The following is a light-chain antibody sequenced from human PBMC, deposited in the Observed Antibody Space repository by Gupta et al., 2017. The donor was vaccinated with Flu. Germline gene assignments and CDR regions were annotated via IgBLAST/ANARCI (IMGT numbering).Light chain of an antibody. CDR3: SSYGGPKV. Sequence: QSALTQPPSASGSPGQSVAISCTGTSSNVGGYNYVSWYQQHPGKPPKLIIFDLNNRPSGVPDRFSGSKSGNTASLTVSGLQTEDEADYYCSSYGGPKVFGGGTKLTVL. V-gene: IGLV2-8*01. J-gene: IGLJ3*02. CDR1: SSNVGGYNY. CDR2: DLN.